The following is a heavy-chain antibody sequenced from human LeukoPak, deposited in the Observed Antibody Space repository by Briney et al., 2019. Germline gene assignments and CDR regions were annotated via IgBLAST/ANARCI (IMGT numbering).Heavy chain of an antibody. J-gene: IGHJ4*02. D-gene: IGHD1-14*01. CDR3: AREILGGFNPGAY. V-gene: IGHV4-4*02. CDR2: IHRSGSP. Sequence: PSETLSLTCTVSLDSTTSNFWSWVRQPPGKGLEWIGEIHRSGSPNYNPSLQSRVTISIDRSRNQIVLELSSVTAADTAVYYCAREILGGFNPGAYWGQGALVTVSS. CDR1: LDSTTSNF.